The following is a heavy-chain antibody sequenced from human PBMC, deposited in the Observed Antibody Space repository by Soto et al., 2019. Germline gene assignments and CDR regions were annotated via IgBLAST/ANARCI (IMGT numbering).Heavy chain of an antibody. V-gene: IGHV3-11*01. J-gene: IGHJ3*02. CDR3: ARDGRYKTPYDGFDT. CDR1: GINFSDHF. D-gene: IGHD1-26*01. Sequence: SGGGLVKPGGSLRLSCATSGINFSDHFMAWIRLSPGKGLEWIAYISGSGTTIYYADSVRGRFTISRDNANDSLYLQMNSLRAEDTAVYYCARDGRYKTPYDGFDTWGQGTMVTVSS. CDR2: ISGSGTTI.